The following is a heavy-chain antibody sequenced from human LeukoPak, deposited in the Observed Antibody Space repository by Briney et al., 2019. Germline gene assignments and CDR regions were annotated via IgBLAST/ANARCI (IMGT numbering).Heavy chain of an antibody. CDR1: GFTFSSYW. J-gene: IGHJ6*02. CDR3: ARVDSSGWYWDGDYYYGMDV. D-gene: IGHD6-19*01. Sequence: GGSLRLSCAASGFTFSSYWMHWVRQAPGKGLVWVSRINSDGSSTSYADSVKGRFTISRDNAKNTLYLQMNSLRAEDTAVYYCARVDSSGWYWDGDYYYGMDVRGQGTTVTVSS. CDR2: INSDGSST. V-gene: IGHV3-74*01.